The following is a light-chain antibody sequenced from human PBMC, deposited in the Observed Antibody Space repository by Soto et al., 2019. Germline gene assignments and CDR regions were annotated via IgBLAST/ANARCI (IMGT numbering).Light chain of an antibody. CDR3: PQYNSYPIT. CDR2: LAS. CDR1: QSISTW. J-gene: IGKJ3*01. V-gene: IGKV1-5*03. Sequence: DIQITQGPSTLSASVGDRVTITCRASQSISTWLAWYQQKPGKAPKLLIYLASTLVFGVPSRFSGSGAGTDFTLSISGLQPDDVETDYCPQYNSYPITFGPGTQVDIK.